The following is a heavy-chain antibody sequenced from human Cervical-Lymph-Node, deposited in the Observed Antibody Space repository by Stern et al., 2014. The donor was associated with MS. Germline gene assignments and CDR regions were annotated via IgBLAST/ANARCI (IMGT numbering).Heavy chain of an antibody. V-gene: IGHV4-31*03. CDR1: GASIKTIGYF. Sequence: HVQLQESGPGLVTPSQTLSLTCTVSGASIKTIGYFWSWVRQPPGKGLEWIGFISHSGVTFYNETLKSRVTLSQDTSANQFSLRLTSVTAADTALYFCMRGDYWGRGILVAVSS. J-gene: IGHJ4*02. CDR3: MRGDY. CDR2: ISHSGVT.